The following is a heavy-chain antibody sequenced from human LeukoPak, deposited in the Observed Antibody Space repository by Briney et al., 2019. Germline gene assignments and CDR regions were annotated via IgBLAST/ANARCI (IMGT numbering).Heavy chain of an antibody. V-gene: IGHV3-21*01. CDR3: ARDPVYYYDSSGYY. CDR2: ISSSSTYI. CDR1: GFTFSSYS. Sequence: GGSLRLSCEASGFTFSSYSMNWVRQAPGKGLEWVSLISSSSTYIYYADSVKGRFTISRDNAENSLYLQMNSLRAEDTAVYYCARDPVYYYDSSGYYWGQGTLVTVSS. J-gene: IGHJ4*02. D-gene: IGHD3-22*01.